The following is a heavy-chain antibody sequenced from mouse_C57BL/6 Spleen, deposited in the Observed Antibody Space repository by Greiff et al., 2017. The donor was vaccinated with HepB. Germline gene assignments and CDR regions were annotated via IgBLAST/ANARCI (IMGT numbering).Heavy chain of an antibody. CDR1: GYTFTSYW. Sequence: QVQLQQHGAELVRPGPSVKLSCKASGYTFTSYWMHWVKQRPGQGLEWIGVIDPSDSYTNYNQKFKGKATLTVDTSSSTAYMQLSSLTSEDSAVYYCARETTVVEGNFDYWGQGTTLTVSS. CDR2: IDPSDSYT. D-gene: IGHD1-1*01. CDR3: ARETTVVEGNFDY. V-gene: IGHV1-59*01. J-gene: IGHJ2*01.